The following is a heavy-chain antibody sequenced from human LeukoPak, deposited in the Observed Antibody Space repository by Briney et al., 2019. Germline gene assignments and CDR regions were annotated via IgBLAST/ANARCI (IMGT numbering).Heavy chain of an antibody. CDR2: ISYDGSNK. CDR1: GFTFSSYA. D-gene: IGHD4-17*01. V-gene: IGHV3-30-3*01. Sequence: PGRSLRLSCAASGFTFSSYAMHWVRQALGKGLEWVAVISYDGSNKYYADSVKGRFTISRDNSKNTLYLQMNSLRAEDTAVYYCARDYTVTTNGYFDYWGQGTLVTVSS. J-gene: IGHJ4*02. CDR3: ARDYTVTTNGYFDY.